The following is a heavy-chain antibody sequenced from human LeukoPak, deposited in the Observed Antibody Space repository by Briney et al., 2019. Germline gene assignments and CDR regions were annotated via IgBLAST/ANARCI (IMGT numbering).Heavy chain of an antibody. CDR2: IYYSGST. CDR1: GGSISSYY. CDR3: ARGRSGRRVEYYFDY. D-gene: IGHD3-3*01. V-gene: IGHV4-59*01. J-gene: IGHJ4*02. Sequence: SETLSLTCTVSGGSISSYYWSWIRQPPGKGLEWIGYIYYSGSTNYNPSLKSRVTISVDTSKNQFSLKLSSVTAEDTAVYYCARGRSGRRVEYYFDYWGQGTLVTVSS.